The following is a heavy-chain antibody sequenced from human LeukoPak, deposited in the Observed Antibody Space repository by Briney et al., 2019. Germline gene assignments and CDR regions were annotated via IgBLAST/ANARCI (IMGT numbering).Heavy chain of an antibody. CDR1: GYIFTSYW. J-gene: IGHJ4*02. D-gene: IGHD1-20*01. CDR3: IITGTTGVDY. CDR2: IYPGDSDT. V-gene: IGHV5-51*01. Sequence: GESLQISCQGSGYIFTSYWIGWVRQLPGKGLEWMGIIYPGDSDTRYSPSFQGQVTISADKSISTAYLQWSSLKASDTAMYYCIITGTTGVDYWGQGTLVTVSS.